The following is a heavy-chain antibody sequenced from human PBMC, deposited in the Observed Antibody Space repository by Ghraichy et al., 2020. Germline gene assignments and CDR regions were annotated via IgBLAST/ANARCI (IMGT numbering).Heavy chain of an antibody. Sequence: SETLSLTCSVSGDSISSVGYYWGWIRQPPGKGLEWIGSVYYSGSTYYNPPLKSRVTISVDTSKAQFSLRLSSVTAADTAVYYCARQKELRIFDSWGQGTLVTVSS. CDR2: VYYSGST. CDR1: GDSISSVGYY. V-gene: IGHV4-39*01. J-gene: IGHJ4*02. CDR3: ARQKELRIFDS. D-gene: IGHD1-7*01.